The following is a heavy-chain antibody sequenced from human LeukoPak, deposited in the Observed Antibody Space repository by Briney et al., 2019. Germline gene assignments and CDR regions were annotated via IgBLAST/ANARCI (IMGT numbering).Heavy chain of an antibody. CDR3: AREAVAGTVVPVDY. Sequence: SETLSLTCTVSGGSISSGDYYWSWIRQPPGKGLEWIGYIYYGGSTYYNPSLKSRVTISVDTSKNQFSLKLSSVTAADTAVYYCAREAVAGTVVPVDYWGQGTLVTVSS. CDR1: GGSISSGDYY. D-gene: IGHD6-19*01. V-gene: IGHV4-31*03. CDR2: IYYGGST. J-gene: IGHJ4*02.